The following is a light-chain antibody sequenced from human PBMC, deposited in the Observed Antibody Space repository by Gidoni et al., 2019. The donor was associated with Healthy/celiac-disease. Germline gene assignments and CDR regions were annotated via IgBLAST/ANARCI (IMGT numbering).Light chain of an antibody. CDR3: QQSYSTPRT. CDR2: AAS. V-gene: IGKV1-39*01. J-gene: IGKJ2*01. Sequence: DIQMTQSPYSLSASVGDRVTITCRASQSISIYLNWYEQKPGQAPKLLIYAASSVQSGVPSRFSGSGSGTDFTLTISSLQHEDFATYYCQQSYSTPRTFGQGTKLEIK. CDR1: QSISIY.